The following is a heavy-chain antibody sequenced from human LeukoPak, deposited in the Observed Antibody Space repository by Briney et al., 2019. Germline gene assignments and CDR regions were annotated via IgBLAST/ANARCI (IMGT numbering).Heavy chain of an antibody. J-gene: IGHJ4*02. CDR2: ISYDGSNK. Sequence: PGRSLRLSCAASGFTFSSYAMHWVRQAPGKGLEWVAVISYDGSNKYYADSVKGRFTISRDNSKNTLDLQVNGLRADDTAVYYCAKDGFYYDSSGYYYVDYWGQGTLVTVSS. V-gene: IGHV3-30-3*01. D-gene: IGHD3-22*01. CDR3: AKDGFYYDSSGYYYVDY. CDR1: GFTFSSYA.